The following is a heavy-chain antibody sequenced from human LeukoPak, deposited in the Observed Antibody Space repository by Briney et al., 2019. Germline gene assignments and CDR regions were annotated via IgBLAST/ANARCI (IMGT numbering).Heavy chain of an antibody. J-gene: IGHJ4*02. CDR1: GFTYNSYS. Sequence: PGGSLTLSRAASGFTYNSYSMKWVRPAPGKGLVWVSSICISSSYIYYADSVKGRFTISRDNAKITLYLQIISLRAEDTSVYYCAREAAAGVWGQGTLVTVSS. D-gene: IGHD6-13*01. CDR3: AREAAAGV. V-gene: IGHV3-21*01. CDR2: ICISSSYI.